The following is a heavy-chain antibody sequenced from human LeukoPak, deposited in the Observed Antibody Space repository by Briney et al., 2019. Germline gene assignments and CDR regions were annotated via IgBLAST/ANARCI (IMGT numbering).Heavy chain of an antibody. CDR1: GFTFSSYA. CDR3: ARESGSYCFDY. J-gene: IGHJ4*02. V-gene: IGHV3-30*04. Sequence: GGSLRLSCAASGFTFSSYAMHWVRQAPGKGLEWVAVISCDGSNKYYADSVKGRFTISRDNSKNTLYLQMNSLRAEDTAVYYCARESGSYCFDYWGQGTLVTVSS. D-gene: IGHD1-26*01. CDR2: ISCDGSNK.